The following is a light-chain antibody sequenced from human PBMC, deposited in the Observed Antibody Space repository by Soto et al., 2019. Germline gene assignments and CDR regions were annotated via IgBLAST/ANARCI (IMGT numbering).Light chain of an antibody. V-gene: IGKV1-39*01. Sequence: DIPVTQSPSSLSASVGDRVTITCRASQSISSYLNWYRQKPGRAPNLLIYAASKLQSGVPSRFGGSGSGTDFTLTISSLQPGDFAIYYCHQSYSAPWTFGQGTKVEIK. CDR2: AAS. J-gene: IGKJ1*01. CDR3: HQSYSAPWT. CDR1: QSISSY.